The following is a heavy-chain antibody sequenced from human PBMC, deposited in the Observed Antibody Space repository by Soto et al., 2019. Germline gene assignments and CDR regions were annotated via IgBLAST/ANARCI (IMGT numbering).Heavy chain of an antibody. J-gene: IGHJ4*02. Sequence: QVQLVESGGGVVQPGRSLRLSCAASGFTFSDYYMSWIRQAPGKGLEWVSYISSSGSTIYYADSVKGRFTISRDNAKNSLYLQMNSLRAEDTAVYYCVLGYSSGWRDYWGQGTLVTVSS. D-gene: IGHD6-19*01. V-gene: IGHV3-11*01. CDR1: GFTFSDYY. CDR2: ISSSGSTI. CDR3: VLGYSSGWRDY.